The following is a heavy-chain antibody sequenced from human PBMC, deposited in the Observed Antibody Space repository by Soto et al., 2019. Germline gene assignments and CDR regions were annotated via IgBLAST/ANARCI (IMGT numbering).Heavy chain of an antibody. CDR3: ARRTTVVTPGDY. Sequence: PGGSLRLSCAASGFTFSSYSMNWVRQAPGKGLEWVSSISSSSSYIYYADSVEGRFTISRDNAKNSLYLQMNSLRAEDTAVYYCARRTTVVTPGDYWGQGTLVTVSS. V-gene: IGHV3-21*01. CDR2: ISSSSSYI. D-gene: IGHD4-17*01. CDR1: GFTFSSYS. J-gene: IGHJ4*02.